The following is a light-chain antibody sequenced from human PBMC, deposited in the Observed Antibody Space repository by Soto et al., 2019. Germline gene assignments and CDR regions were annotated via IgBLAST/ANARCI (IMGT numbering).Light chain of an antibody. CDR3: NSYRNTAARYV. CDR2: DVG. CDR1: SSDVGGYNY. Sequence: QSALTQPASVSGSPGQSITISCTGTSSDVGGYNYVSWYQHRPGEVPKLIIYDVGNRPSGISVRFSGSKSGNTASLTISGLRAEDEADYYCNSYRNTAARYVFGTGTKVTVL. V-gene: IGLV2-14*03. J-gene: IGLJ1*01.